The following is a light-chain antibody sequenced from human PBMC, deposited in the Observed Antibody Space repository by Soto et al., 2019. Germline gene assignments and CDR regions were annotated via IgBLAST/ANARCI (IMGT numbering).Light chain of an antibody. CDR1: QSISSS. Sequence: ETVLTQTPDTLSLSPGERATLSCRASQSISSSLAWYQQKPGQAPRLLIYDASKRATGIPARFSGSGSGTDFTLTISSLEPEDFAVYYCQQRFTWPSFGPGTKVDIK. V-gene: IGKV3-11*01. CDR3: QQRFTWPS. J-gene: IGKJ3*01. CDR2: DAS.